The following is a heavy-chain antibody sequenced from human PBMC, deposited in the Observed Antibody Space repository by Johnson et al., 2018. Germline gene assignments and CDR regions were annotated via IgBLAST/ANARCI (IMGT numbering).Heavy chain of an antibody. CDR2: ISYDGREK. CDR3: ARAIVGKGYFQH. Sequence: VQLVESGGGVVQXGRSLRLSCAASGFTFSSYGMHWVRQAPGKGLEWVAVISYDGREKYFADSVKGRFTISRDNSRNTVDLQMNSLGAEDTAVYYCARAIVGKGYFQHWGQGTLVTVSS. D-gene: IGHD1-26*01. J-gene: IGHJ1*01. V-gene: IGHV3-30*03. CDR1: GFTFSSYG.